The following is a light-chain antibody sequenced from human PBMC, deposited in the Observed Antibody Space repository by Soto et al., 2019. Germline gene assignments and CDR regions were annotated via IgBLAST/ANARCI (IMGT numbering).Light chain of an antibody. CDR2: DAS. Sequence: EIVLTQSPATLSLSPGERATLSCRASQSVSSYLAWYQQKPGQAPRLLIYDASNRATGIPARFSGSGSGTDFTLPISSLEPEEFAVDYCQQRSNWLTVGGWTKVEIK. J-gene: IGKJ4*01. V-gene: IGKV3-11*01. CDR1: QSVSSY. CDR3: QQRSNWLT.